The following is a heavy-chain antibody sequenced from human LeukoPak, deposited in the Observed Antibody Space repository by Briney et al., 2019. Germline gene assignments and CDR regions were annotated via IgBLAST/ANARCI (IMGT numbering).Heavy chain of an antibody. Sequence: AGGSLRLSCAASGFNFSSYALSWVRQAPGKGLEWVLSINGSGGSTSYADSVKGRFNIYRDNSKNTLYLQINSLRAEDTAVYYCAKEVPYYYFDYWGQGTLVTVSS. CDR1: GFNFSSYA. J-gene: IGHJ4*02. CDR3: AKEVPYYYFDY. D-gene: IGHD2-21*01. V-gene: IGHV3-23*01. CDR2: INGSGGST.